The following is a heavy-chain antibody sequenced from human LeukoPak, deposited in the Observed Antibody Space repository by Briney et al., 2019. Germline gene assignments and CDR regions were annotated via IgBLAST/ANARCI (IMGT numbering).Heavy chain of an antibody. CDR2: IYYSGST. J-gene: IGHJ4*02. CDR1: GGSISSYY. CDR3: ATFAGGYSY. V-gene: IGHV4-59*01. D-gene: IGHD5-18*01. Sequence: SETLSLTCTVSGGSISSYYWSWIRQPPGKELEWIGYIYYSGSTNYNPSLKSRVTISVDTSKNQFSLKLSSVTAADTAVYYCATFAGGYSYWGQGTLVTVSS.